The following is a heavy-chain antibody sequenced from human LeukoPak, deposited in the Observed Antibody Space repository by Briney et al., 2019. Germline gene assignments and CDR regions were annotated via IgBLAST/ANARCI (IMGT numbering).Heavy chain of an antibody. CDR2: ISSSSSYI. CDR1: GLIFSSYS. J-gene: IGHJ6*02. V-gene: IGHV3-21*01. Sequence: GGSLRLSCAASGLIFSSYSMNWVRQAPGKGLQCVSSISSSSSYIYYADSVKGRFTISRDNAKNSLFLQMNSLRSEDTAVYYCASDSSSGNYYGMDVWGQGTTVTVSS. D-gene: IGHD6-13*01. CDR3: ASDSSSGNYYGMDV.